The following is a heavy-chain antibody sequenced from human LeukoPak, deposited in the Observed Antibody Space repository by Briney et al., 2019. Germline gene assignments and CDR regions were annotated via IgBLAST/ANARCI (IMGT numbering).Heavy chain of an antibody. D-gene: IGHD2-2*01. Sequence: QPGGSLRLSCAASGFTFSSYAMSWVRQAPGKGLEWVSAISGSGGSTYYADSVKGRFTISRDNSKNTLYLQMNSLRAEDTAVYYCAKPGPNPGIVVVPAAYRPHYFDYWGQGTLVTVSS. CDR1: GFTFSSYA. V-gene: IGHV3-23*01. J-gene: IGHJ4*02. CDR2: ISGSGGST. CDR3: AKPGPNPGIVVVPAAYRPHYFDY.